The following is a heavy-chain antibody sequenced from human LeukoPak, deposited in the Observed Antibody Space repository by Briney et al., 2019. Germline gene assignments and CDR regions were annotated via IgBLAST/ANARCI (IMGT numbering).Heavy chain of an antibody. CDR2: INPSGGST. CDR1: GYTFTIYY. Sequence: ASVKVSCKPSGYTFTIYYIHWVRQAPGQGLEWMGLINPSGGSTNYAQKFQGRVTMTRDTSTSTVYMELSSLRSEDTAVYYCARGPRTTLIRGGQWYYYMDVWGKGTTVTISS. J-gene: IGHJ6*03. D-gene: IGHD3-10*01. V-gene: IGHV1-46*01. CDR3: ARGPRTTLIRGGQWYYYMDV.